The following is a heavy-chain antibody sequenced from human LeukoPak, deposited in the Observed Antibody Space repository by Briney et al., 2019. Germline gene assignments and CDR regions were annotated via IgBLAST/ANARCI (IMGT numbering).Heavy chain of an antibody. CDR2: IIPIFGTA. Sequence: SVKVSCKASGGTFSSYAISWVRQAPGQGLEWMGGIIPIFGTANYAQKFQGRVTITTDTSTSTAYMELRSLRSDDTAVYYCARAKDYSTTSFEYWGQGTLVTVSS. D-gene: IGHD4-11*01. V-gene: IGHV1-69*05. CDR1: GGTFSSYA. CDR3: ARAKDYSTTSFEY. J-gene: IGHJ4*02.